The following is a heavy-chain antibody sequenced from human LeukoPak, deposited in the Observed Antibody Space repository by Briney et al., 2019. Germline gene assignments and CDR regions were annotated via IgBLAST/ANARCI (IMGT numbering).Heavy chain of an antibody. CDR3: ARDTAGADY. Sequence: GGSLRLSCAASGFTFSSSAMSWVRQAPGKGLEWVSAISNNGGYTYYADSVQGRFTISRDNSKSTLCLQMNSLRAEDTAVYYCARDTAGADYWGQGTLVTVSS. D-gene: IGHD1-26*01. CDR1: GFTFSSSA. J-gene: IGHJ4*02. V-gene: IGHV3-23*01. CDR2: ISNNGGYT.